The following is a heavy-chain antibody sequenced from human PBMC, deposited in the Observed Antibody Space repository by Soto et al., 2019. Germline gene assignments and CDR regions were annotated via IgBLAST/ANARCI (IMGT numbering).Heavy chain of an antibody. V-gene: IGHV3-33*01. Sequence: QVQLVESGGGVVQPGRSLRLSCAASGFTFSSYGMHWVRQAPGKGLEWVAVIWYDGSNKYYADSVKGRFTISRDNSKNTRDMQMNSLGAEDTAVYYCARGELEYYDILTGGMDVWGQGTTVTVSS. D-gene: IGHD3-9*01. CDR2: IWYDGSNK. J-gene: IGHJ6*02. CDR3: ARGELEYYDILTGGMDV. CDR1: GFTFSSYG.